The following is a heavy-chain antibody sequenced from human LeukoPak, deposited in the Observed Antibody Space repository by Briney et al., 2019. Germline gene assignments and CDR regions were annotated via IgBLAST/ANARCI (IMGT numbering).Heavy chain of an antibody. CDR1: GFTFSSYG. Sequence: ASLRLSCAASGFTFSSYGMSWIRQAPGKGLEWIGSIYYSGNTYYNPSLKSRVTMSVDTSKNKFSLKLSSVTAADTAVYYCARDSGTTGEVKFDPWGQGTLVTVSS. J-gene: IGHJ5*02. CDR2: IYYSGNT. D-gene: IGHD3-10*01. CDR3: ARDSGTTGEVKFDP. V-gene: IGHV4-39*07.